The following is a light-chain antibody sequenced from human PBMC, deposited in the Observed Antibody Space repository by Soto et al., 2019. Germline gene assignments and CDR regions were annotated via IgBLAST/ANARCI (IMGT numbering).Light chain of an antibody. J-gene: IGKJ5*01. V-gene: IGKV3-15*01. Sequence: IVMTQSPATLSVSPGESATLSCRASQSISSSKLAWYQQNPGQAPRLLMYGASNRATGIPARFSGSGSGTEFTLTISSLQSEDFAVYYCQQYNNWPPLFGQGTRLEIK. CDR2: GAS. CDR3: QQYNNWPPL. CDR1: QSISSS.